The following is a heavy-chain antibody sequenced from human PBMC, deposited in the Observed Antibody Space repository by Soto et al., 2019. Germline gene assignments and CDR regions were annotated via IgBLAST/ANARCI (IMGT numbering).Heavy chain of an antibody. D-gene: IGHD6-6*01. CDR1: GGTFSSYA. CDR3: ARGGAYSSSDYYYYGMDV. J-gene: IGHJ6*02. Sequence: WASVKVSCKASGGTFSSYAISWVRQAPGQGLEWMGGIIPIFGTANYAQKFQGRVTITADESTSTAYMELSSLRSEDTAVYYCARGGAYSSSDYYYYGMDVWGQGTTVTVSS. CDR2: IIPIFGTA. V-gene: IGHV1-69*13.